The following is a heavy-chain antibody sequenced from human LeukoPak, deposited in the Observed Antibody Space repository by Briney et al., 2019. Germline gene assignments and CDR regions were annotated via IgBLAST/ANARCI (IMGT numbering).Heavy chain of an antibody. D-gene: IGHD6-19*01. V-gene: IGHV4-4*02. CDR2: IYHSGST. Sequence: SGTLSLTCAVSGGSISSSNWWSWVRQPPGKGLEWIGEIYHSGSTNYNPSLKSRVTISVDKSKNQFSLKLSSVTAADTAVYYCAREVYDSSGWYQDYWGQGTLVTVSS. CDR1: GGSISSSNW. CDR3: AREVYDSSGWYQDY. J-gene: IGHJ4*02.